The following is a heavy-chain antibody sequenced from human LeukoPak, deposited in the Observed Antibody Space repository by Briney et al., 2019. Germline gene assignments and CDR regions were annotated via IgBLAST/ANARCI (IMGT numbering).Heavy chain of an antibody. CDR2: ISAYNGNT. J-gene: IGHJ1*01. V-gene: IGHV1-18*01. D-gene: IGHD1-1*01. Sequence: ASVKVSCKASGYTFTSYGISWVRQAPGQGLEWMGWISAYNGNTNYAQKLQGRVTMTTDTYTSTTYMELRSLRSDDTAVYYCASSDGKYFQHWGQGTLVTVSS. CDR3: ASSDGKYFQH. CDR1: GYTFTSYG.